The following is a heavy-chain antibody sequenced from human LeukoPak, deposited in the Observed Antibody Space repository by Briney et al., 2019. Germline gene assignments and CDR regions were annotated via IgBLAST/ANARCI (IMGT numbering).Heavy chain of an antibody. CDR1: GGSISSGDYY. V-gene: IGHV4-30-4*02. Sequence: PSETLSLTCTVSGGSISSGDYYWSWIRQPPGKGLEWIGYIYYSGSTYYNPSLKSRVTISVDTSKNQFSLKLSSVTAADTAVYYCVRVPVVTEYLQHWGQGTLVTVSP. CDR2: IYYSGST. CDR3: VRVPVVTEYLQH. J-gene: IGHJ1*01. D-gene: IGHD2-15*01.